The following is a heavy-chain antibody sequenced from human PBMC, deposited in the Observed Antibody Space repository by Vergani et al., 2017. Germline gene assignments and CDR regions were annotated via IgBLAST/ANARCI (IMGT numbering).Heavy chain of an antibody. Sequence: QVQLQESGPGLVKPSQTLSLTCTVSGGSISSGSYYWSWIRQPAGKGLEWIGRIYTSGSTNYNPSLKSRVTISVDTSKNQFSLKLSSVTAADTAVYYCARDLGYGDYVWYFDLWGRGTLVTVSS. D-gene: IGHD4-17*01. CDR2: IYTSGST. J-gene: IGHJ2*01. CDR1: GGSISSGSYY. CDR3: ARDLGYGDYVWYFDL. V-gene: IGHV4-61*02.